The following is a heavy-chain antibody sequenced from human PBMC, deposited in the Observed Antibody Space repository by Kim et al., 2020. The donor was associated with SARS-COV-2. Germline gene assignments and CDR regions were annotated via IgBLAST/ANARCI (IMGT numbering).Heavy chain of an antibody. J-gene: IGHJ4*01. CDR1: GFTFSNSW. CDR2: IKRDGSEI. V-gene: IGHV3-7*03. Sequence: GGSLRLSCAASGFTFSNSWMGWVRQAPGKGLEWVANIKRDGSEIFYVDSVKGRFTISRDNAKNSVYLQMDSLRPEDTAVYYCARDAAGYTPFDYWGQEPWSPSPQ. CDR3: ARDAAGYTPFDY. D-gene: IGHD5-12*01.